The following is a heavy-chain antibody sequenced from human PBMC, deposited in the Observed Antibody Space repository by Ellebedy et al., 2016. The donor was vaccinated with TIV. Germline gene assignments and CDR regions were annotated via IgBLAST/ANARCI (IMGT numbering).Heavy chain of an antibody. J-gene: IGHJ4*02. CDR3: ARPSHGGIIHY. D-gene: IGHD1-14*01. Sequence: MPLETLSLTCTVSGDSITTSGYHWGWVRQPPGKGLEWIGSIYSSGSTYYNPSLRSRVTISVDTSKSQFSLRLNSVTAADTAVYFCARPSHGGIIHYWGQGSLVTVSS. CDR1: GDSITTSGYH. CDR2: IYSSGST. V-gene: IGHV4-39*01.